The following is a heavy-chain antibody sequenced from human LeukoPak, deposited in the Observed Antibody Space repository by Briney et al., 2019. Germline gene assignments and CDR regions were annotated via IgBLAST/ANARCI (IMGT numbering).Heavy chain of an antibody. CDR2: IDHRGDT. CDR3: ARGATISETGYFDF. V-gene: IGHV4-34*01. CDR1: GGSFSRYY. Sequence: SETLSLTCAVYGGSFSRYYWSWIRQSPGKGLEWIAEIDHRGDTNYNPSVKSRVIISVDTSKNQFSLKVRSLSAADTALYYCARGATISETGYFDFWGQGTLVTVSS. J-gene: IGHJ4*03. D-gene: IGHD5-24*01.